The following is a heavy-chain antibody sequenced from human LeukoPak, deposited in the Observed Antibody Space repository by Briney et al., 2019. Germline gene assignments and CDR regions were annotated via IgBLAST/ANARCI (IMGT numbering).Heavy chain of an antibody. J-gene: IGHJ6*03. Sequence: SETLSLTCTVSGGSISSYYWSWIRPPPGKGLEWIGEINHSGSTNYNPSLKSRVTISVDTSKNQFSLKLSSVTAADTAVYYCARGMVSSSWFYYYYYYMDVWGKGTTVTVSS. CDR2: INHSGST. CDR3: ARGMVSSSWFYYYYYYMDV. D-gene: IGHD6-13*01. CDR1: GGSISSYY. V-gene: IGHV4-34*01.